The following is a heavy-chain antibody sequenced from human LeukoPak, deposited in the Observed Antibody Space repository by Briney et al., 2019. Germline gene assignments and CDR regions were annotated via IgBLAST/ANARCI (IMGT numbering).Heavy chain of an antibody. Sequence: ASVKVSCKASGYTFTGYYMHWVRQAPGQGLEWMGWINPNSGGTNYAQKFQGWVTMTRDTSIGTAYMELSRLRSDDTAVYYCARELRPYSSGWYFEFDYWGQGTLVTVSS. D-gene: IGHD6-19*01. V-gene: IGHV1-2*04. CDR2: INPNSGGT. CDR1: GYTFTGYY. J-gene: IGHJ4*02. CDR3: ARELRPYSSGWYFEFDY.